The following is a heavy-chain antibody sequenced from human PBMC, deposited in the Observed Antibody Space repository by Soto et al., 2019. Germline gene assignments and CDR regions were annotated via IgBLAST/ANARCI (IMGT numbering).Heavy chain of an antibody. CDR1: GFTFTSYW. CDR2: IYPGASDT. Sequence: PGESLKISCRGSGFTFTSYWIAWVRQMPGKGLEWMGIIYPGASDTSYSPSFQGRVTISADKSINTAYLQWSSLKASDTAMYYCAKHEGYCSTTTCSNFDYWGQGTLVTVSS. CDR3: AKHEGYCSTTTCSNFDY. J-gene: IGHJ4*02. D-gene: IGHD2-2*01. V-gene: IGHV5-51*01.